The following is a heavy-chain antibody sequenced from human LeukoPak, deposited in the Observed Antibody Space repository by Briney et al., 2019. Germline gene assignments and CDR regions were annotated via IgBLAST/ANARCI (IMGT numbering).Heavy chain of an antibody. CDR1: GGTFSSYA. D-gene: IGHD2-2*01. CDR3: ARTLWDIVVVPAADSYYYYYMDV. V-gene: IGHV1-69*06. J-gene: IGHJ6*03. Sequence: ASVKVSCKASGGTFSSYAISWVRQAPGQGLEWMGGIIPIFGTANYAQKFQGRVTITADKSTSTAYMELSSLRSEDTAVYYCARTLWDIVVVPAADSYYYYYMDVWGKGTTVTVSS. CDR2: IIPIFGTA.